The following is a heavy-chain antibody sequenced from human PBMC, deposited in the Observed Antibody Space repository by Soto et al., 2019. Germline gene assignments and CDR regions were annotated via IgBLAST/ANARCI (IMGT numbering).Heavy chain of an antibody. V-gene: IGHV3-23*01. CDR3: ARRGSGTYYDY. J-gene: IGHJ4*02. CDR2: ISGSGGST. D-gene: IGHD1-26*01. CDR1: GFTFSSYA. Sequence: EVQLLESGGGLVQPGGSLRLSCAASGFTFSSYAMSWVRQAPGKGLEWVSAISGSGGSTYYADSVKGRFTISRDNSKNSLYPQMNSLSSQDTAVYYCARRGSGTYYDYWGQGTRVTLSS.